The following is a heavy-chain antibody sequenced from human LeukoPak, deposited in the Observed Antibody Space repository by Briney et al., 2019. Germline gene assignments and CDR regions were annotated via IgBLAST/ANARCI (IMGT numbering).Heavy chain of an antibody. CDR1: GGSFSGYY. CDR2: INHSGST. D-gene: IGHD4-17*01. V-gene: IGHV4-34*01. Sequence: KPSETLSLTCAVYGGSFSGYYWSWLRQPPGKVLEWIGEINHSGSTNYNPSLKSRVTISVDTSKNQFSLKLSSVTAADTAVYYCARGTTAGYTVTTGDNYYYYGMDVWGQGTTVTVSS. J-gene: IGHJ6*02. CDR3: ARGTTAGYTVTTGDNYYYYGMDV.